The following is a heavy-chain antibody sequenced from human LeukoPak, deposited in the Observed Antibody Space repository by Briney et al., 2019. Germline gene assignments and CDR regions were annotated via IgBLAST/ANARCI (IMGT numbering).Heavy chain of an antibody. D-gene: IGHD3-10*01. Sequence: SETLSLACAVYGGSFSGYYWSWIRQPPGKGLEWIGEINHSGSTNYNPSLKSRVTISVDTPKNQFSLKLSSVTAADTAVYYCASAPRDYYGSGDYYYMDVWGKGTTVTISS. CDR2: INHSGST. CDR1: GGSFSGYY. CDR3: ASAPRDYYGSGDYYYMDV. J-gene: IGHJ6*03. V-gene: IGHV4-34*01.